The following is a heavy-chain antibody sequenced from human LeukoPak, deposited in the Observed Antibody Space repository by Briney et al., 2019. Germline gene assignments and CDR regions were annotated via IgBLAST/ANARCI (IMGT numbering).Heavy chain of an antibody. CDR1: GFTFDDYA. J-gene: IGHJ6*02. V-gene: IGHV3-9*01. CDR2: ISWNSGSI. Sequence: GGSLRLSCAASGFTFDDYAMHWVRQAPGKGLEWVSGISWNSGSIGYADSVKGRFTISRDNAKNSLNLQMNSLRAEDTAVYYCARDPPGDYYYYYGMDVWGQGTTVTVSS. D-gene: IGHD7-27*01. CDR3: ARDPPGDYYYYYGMDV.